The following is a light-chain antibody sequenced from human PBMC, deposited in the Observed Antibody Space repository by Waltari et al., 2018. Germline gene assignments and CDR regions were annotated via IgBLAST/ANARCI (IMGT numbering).Light chain of an antibody. J-gene: IGLJ2*01. CDR3: SSYTATRVI. V-gene: IGLV2-14*03. CDR2: DVT. Sequence: QSALTQPASVSGAPGPSITISCSGTGSDVGGYNFVSWYQQHPGKAPRVSIYDVTTRPSGVSDRFSGSRSGNSASRTMSGLQAEDEADYYCSSYTATRVIFGGGTKVTVL. CDR1: GSDVGGYNF.